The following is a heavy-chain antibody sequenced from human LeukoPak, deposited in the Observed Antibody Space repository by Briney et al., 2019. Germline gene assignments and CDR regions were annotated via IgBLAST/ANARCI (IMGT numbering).Heavy chain of an antibody. D-gene: IGHD3-10*01. CDR3: TTELVWFGVLAH. CDR2: IKSKTDGGTT. J-gene: IGHJ4*02. CDR1: GFHFNNAW. V-gene: IGHV3-15*01. Sequence: GGSLRLSCAGSGFHFNNAWMTWVRQAPGKGLEWVGRIKSKTDGGTTDYAAPVKDRFTISRDDYKSTLYLQMNSLQTEDTGVDYCTTELVWFGVLAHWGQGTLATVAS.